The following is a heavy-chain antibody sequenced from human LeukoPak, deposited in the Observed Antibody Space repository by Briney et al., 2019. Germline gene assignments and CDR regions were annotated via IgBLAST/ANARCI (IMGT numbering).Heavy chain of an antibody. V-gene: IGHV3-21*01. CDR1: GFTFSSYS. CDR3: ARDMYYDFWSGYSPNYYGMDV. D-gene: IGHD3-3*01. CDR2: ISSSSSYI. J-gene: IGHJ6*02. Sequence: GGSLRLSCAASGFTFSSYSMNWVRQAPGKGLEWVSSISSSSSYIYYADSVKGRFTISRDSAKNSLYLQMNSLRAEDTAVYYCARDMYYDFWSGYSPNYYGMDVWGQGTTVTVSS.